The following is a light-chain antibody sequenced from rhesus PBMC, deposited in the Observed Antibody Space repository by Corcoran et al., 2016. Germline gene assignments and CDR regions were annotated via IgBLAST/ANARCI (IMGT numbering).Light chain of an antibody. J-gene: IGKJ4*01. Sequence: DIQMTQSPSSLSASVGDRVTITCRASENVNNYLNWYQQKPGKAPKLLIYKATTLQSGVPSRFSSSGAGTYYTCTCSSLQPEDVATYYCQHGYGTPLTFGGGTKVELK. CDR1: ENVNNY. CDR3: QHGYGTPLT. V-gene: IGKV1-74*01. CDR2: KAT.